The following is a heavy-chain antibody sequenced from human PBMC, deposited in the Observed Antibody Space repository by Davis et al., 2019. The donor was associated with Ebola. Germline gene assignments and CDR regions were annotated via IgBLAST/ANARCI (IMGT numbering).Heavy chain of an antibody. Sequence: GGSLRLSCAASGFTFSSYSMNWVRQAPGKGLEWVANIKPDGSEKYYVDSVKGRFTISRDNAKNSLYLQMNSLRAKDTAVYYCARHASEWGLLGFWYFDLWGRGTLVTVSS. CDR3: ARHASEWGLLGFWYFDL. D-gene: IGHD1-26*01. J-gene: IGHJ2*01. CDR1: GFTFSSYS. V-gene: IGHV3-7*01. CDR2: IKPDGSEK.